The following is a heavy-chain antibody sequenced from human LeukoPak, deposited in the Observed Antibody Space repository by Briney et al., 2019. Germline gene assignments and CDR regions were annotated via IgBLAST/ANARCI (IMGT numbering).Heavy chain of an antibody. Sequence: ASVKVSCKASGYTFTAHHIHWVRQAPGQGLEWMGWLNPNSGGTNYAQKFQGRVTMTRDTSISTAYMELNSLRSDDTAVYYCARVDANTWYGEIDYWGQGTLVTVSS. D-gene: IGHD6-13*01. CDR2: LNPNSGGT. CDR1: GYTFTAHH. CDR3: ARVDANTWYGEIDY. V-gene: IGHV1-2*02. J-gene: IGHJ4*02.